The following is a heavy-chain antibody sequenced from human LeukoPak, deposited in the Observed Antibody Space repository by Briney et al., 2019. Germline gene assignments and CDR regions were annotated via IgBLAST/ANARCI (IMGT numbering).Heavy chain of an antibody. J-gene: IGHJ6*03. CDR1: GFTFSSYG. CDR3: AKEQNYYYYMDV. V-gene: IGHV3-30*02. CDR2: IRYDGSNK. Sequence: PGGSLRLSCAASGFTFSSYGMHWVRQAPGKGLEWVAFIRYDGSNKYYADSVKGRFTISRDNSKNTLYLQMNSLRAEDTAVSYCAKEQNYYYYMDVWGKGTTVTVSS.